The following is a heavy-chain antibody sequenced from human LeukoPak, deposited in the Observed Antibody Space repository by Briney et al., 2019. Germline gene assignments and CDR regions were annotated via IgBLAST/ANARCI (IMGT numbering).Heavy chain of an antibody. D-gene: IGHD4-17*01. CDR3: ARGYGDY. V-gene: IGHV3-64*01. Sequence: GGSLRLSCADSGFTFSSYAMHWVRQAPGKGLEYVSAISSNGGSTYYANSVKGRFTISRDNSKNTLYLQMGSLRAEDLAVYYCARGYGDYWGQGTLVTVSS. CDR2: ISSNGGST. J-gene: IGHJ4*02. CDR1: GFTFSSYA.